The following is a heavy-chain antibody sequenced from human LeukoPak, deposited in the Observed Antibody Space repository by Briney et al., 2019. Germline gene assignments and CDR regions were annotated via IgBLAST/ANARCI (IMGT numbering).Heavy chain of an antibody. D-gene: IGHD2-2*01. CDR1: GYSFTSYW. J-gene: IGHJ4*02. V-gene: IGHV5-51*01. CDR2: IYPGDSDT. Sequence: GESLKISCKGSGYSFTSYWIGWVRQMPGKGLEWMGIIYPGDSDTRYSPSFQGQVTISADKSISTAYLQWSSLKASDTAMYYCARHPGPRYQPLLYLDYWGQGTLVTVSS. CDR3: ARHPGPRYQPLLYLDY.